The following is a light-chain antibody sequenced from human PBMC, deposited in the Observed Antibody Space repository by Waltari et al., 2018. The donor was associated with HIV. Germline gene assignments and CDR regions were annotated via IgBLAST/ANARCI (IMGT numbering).Light chain of an antibody. CDR2: DAS. CDR1: QTVSTY. CDR3: QQRSSWPLT. Sequence: EIVLTQSLGSQSFLLRDRATPSCMASQTVSTYLAWYQQKPGQAPRLLIYDASNRATGIPARFSGSGSGTDFTLTISSLEPEDFAIYYCQQRSSWPLTFGGGTKVEI. J-gene: IGKJ4*01. V-gene: IGKV3-11*01.